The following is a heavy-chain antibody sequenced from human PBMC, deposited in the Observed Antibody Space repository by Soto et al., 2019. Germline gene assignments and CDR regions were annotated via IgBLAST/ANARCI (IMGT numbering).Heavy chain of an antibody. D-gene: IGHD3-22*01. CDR2: IDPSDSQT. J-gene: IGHJ4*02. CDR3: ARQIYDSDSGPNFQYYFDS. V-gene: IGHV5-10-1*01. CDR1: GYSFAGYW. Sequence: VASLKISCNGSGYSFAGYWITWVRQMPWKGLEWMGRIDPSDSQTYYSPSFRGHVTISAAKSITTVFLQWSSLRASDTAMYYCARQIYDSDSGPNFQYYFDSWGQGTLVTVSS.